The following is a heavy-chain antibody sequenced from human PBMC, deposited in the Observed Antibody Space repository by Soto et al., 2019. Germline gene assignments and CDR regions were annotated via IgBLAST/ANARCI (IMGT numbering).Heavy chain of an antibody. CDR2: IIPIFGTA. CDR1: GGTFSSYA. J-gene: IGHJ4*02. D-gene: IGHD3-22*01. V-gene: IGHV1-69*13. Sequence: SVKVSCKASGGTFSSYAISWGRQAPGQGLEWMGGIIPIFGTANYAQKFQGRVTITADESTSTAYMELSSLRSEDTAVYYCARAMYYYDSSGYYYSDYCGQGPLVTVSS. CDR3: ARAMYYYDSSGYYYSDY.